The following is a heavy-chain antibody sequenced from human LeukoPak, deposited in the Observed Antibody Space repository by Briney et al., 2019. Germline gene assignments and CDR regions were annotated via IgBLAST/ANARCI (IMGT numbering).Heavy chain of an antibody. CDR1: GYTCTGYY. CDR2: INPNSGGT. Sequence: ASVKVSCKASGYTCTGYYMHWVRQAPGQGLEWMGWINPNSGGTNYAQKFQSRVTMTRDTSISTAYMELSRLRSDDTAVYYCARDYFYDSSGSFDYWGQGTLVTVSS. D-gene: IGHD3-22*01. J-gene: IGHJ4*02. CDR3: ARDYFYDSSGSFDY. V-gene: IGHV1-2*02.